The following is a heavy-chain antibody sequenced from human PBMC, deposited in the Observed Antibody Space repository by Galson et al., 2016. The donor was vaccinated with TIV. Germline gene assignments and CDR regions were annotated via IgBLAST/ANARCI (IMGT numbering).Heavy chain of an antibody. D-gene: IGHD6-13*01. Sequence: QSGAEVKKLGASVKVSCKASGGTFNIYAISWVRQAPGQGLEWMGGILPIFGAANYAQKFQGRVTITADESTNTAYMALSSLKTEDTAVYYCARPSSSCRGCAYYYYMDVWGKGTTVTVSS. J-gene: IGHJ6*03. V-gene: IGHV1-69*13. CDR1: GGTFNIYA. CDR3: ARPSSSCRGCAYYYYMDV. CDR2: ILPIFGAA.